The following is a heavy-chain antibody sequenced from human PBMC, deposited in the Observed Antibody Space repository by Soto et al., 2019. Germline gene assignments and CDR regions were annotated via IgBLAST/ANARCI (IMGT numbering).Heavy chain of an antibody. CDR1: GGTFSSDA. Sequence: QVQLVQSGAEVKKPGSSVRVSCKASGGTFSSDAISWVRQAPGQGLEWMGGIIPIVGTANYAQNFQGRVTITADKSTGTAYMELSSLSSEDTAVYSCAREVGLRFLMDAFDIWGQGTMVTVSS. J-gene: IGHJ3*02. V-gene: IGHV1-69*06. CDR2: IIPIVGTA. D-gene: IGHD3-3*01. CDR3: AREVGLRFLMDAFDI.